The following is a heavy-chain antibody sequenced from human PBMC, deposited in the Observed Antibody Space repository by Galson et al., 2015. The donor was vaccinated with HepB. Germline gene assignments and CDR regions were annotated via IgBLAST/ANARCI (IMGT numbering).Heavy chain of an antibody. CDR2: ISYDGSNK. Sequence: SLRLSCAASGFTFSSYAMHWVRQAPGKGLEWVAVISYDGSNKYYADSVKGRFTISRDNSKNTLYLQMNSLRAEDTAVYYCARDPLSSGYYFPGYWGQGTLVTVSS. D-gene: IGHD3-22*01. CDR3: ARDPLSSGYYFPGY. CDR1: GFTFSSYA. J-gene: IGHJ4*02. V-gene: IGHV3-30-3*01.